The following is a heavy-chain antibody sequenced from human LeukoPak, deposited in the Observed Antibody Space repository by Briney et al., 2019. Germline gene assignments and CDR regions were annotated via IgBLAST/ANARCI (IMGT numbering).Heavy chain of an antibody. D-gene: IGHD2-2*01. CDR1: GYTFIDDY. V-gene: IGHV1-2*02. CDR3: APTAEAYTSWWKV. Sequence: ASVKVSCKASGYTFIDDYMHWVRQAPGQGLEFMGWINPDSGFTNYAQKFQGRVTMTRDTSISTAYLEVRSLTSGDTAVYYCAPTAEAYTSWWKVWGQGTLVTVSS. J-gene: IGHJ4*02. CDR2: INPDSGFT.